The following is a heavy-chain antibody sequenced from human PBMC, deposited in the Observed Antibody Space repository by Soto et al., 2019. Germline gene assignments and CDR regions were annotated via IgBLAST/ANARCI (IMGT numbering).Heavy chain of an antibody. CDR3: PRVGHINWFDP. J-gene: IGHJ5*02. Sequence: QVQLQESGPGLVKPSQTLSLTCTVSGGSISSGDYYWSWIRQPPGKGLEWIGYIYYSGSAYYNPSLNSRVTISVDTSKNHLSLKLSSVTAAGTAVYYSPRVGHINWFDPCGQGTLVTVSS. V-gene: IGHV4-30-4*01. D-gene: IGHD2-21*01. CDR1: GGSISSGDYY. CDR2: IYYSGSA.